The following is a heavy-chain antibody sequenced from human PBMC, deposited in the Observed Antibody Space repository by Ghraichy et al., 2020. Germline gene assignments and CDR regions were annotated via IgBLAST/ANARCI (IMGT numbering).Heavy chain of an antibody. Sequence: SETQSLTCAVYGGSFSGYYWSWIRQPPGKGLEWIGEINHSGSTNYNPSLKSRVTISVDTSKNQFSLKLSSVTAADTAVYYCARGRLWIQLWLQAPYFDYWGQGTLVTVSS. D-gene: IGHD5-18*01. CDR3: ARGRLWIQLWLQAPYFDY. J-gene: IGHJ4*02. CDR1: GGSFSGYY. V-gene: IGHV4-34*01. CDR2: INHSGST.